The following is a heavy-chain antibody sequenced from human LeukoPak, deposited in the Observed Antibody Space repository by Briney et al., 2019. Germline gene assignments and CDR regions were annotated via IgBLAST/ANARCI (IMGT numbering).Heavy chain of an antibody. CDR2: INPNSGGT. D-gene: IGHD1-1*01. CDR3: ARDLERYPISGNDRYYYYYCMDV. V-gene: IGHV1-2*02. Sequence: ASVKVSCKASGYTFTGYYMHWVRQAPGQGLEWMGWINPNSGGTNYAPKLQDRVTLTTDTSTSTAYMELRSLRSDDTAVYFCARDLERYPISGNDRYYYYYCMDVWGKGTTVTVSS. CDR1: GYTFTGYY. J-gene: IGHJ6*03.